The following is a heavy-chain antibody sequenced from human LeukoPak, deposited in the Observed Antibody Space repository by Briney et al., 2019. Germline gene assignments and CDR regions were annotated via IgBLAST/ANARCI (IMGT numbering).Heavy chain of an antibody. CDR3: AKVALAAAEDYYYGMDV. J-gene: IGHJ6*02. CDR1: GFTFSSYA. D-gene: IGHD6-13*01. Sequence: GGSLRLSCAASGFTFSSYAMSWVRQAPGKGLEWVSAISGSGGSTYYADSVKGRFTISRDNSKNTLYLQMNSLRAEDTAVYYCAKVALAAAEDYYYGMDVWGRGTTVTVSS. CDR2: ISGSGGST. V-gene: IGHV3-23*01.